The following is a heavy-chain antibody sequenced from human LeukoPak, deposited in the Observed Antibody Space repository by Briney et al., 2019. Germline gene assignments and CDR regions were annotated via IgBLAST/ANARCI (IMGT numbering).Heavy chain of an antibody. Sequence: GGSLRLSCAASGFTFGTFDMSWVRQAPGKGLEWVSTLACLDASCTEYYSDSVKGRFSISRDESKSTLSLQVNSLRVEDTAMYYCVRDSEGSFDYWGQGTLVTVSS. J-gene: IGHJ4*02. V-gene: IGHV3-23*01. CDR3: VRDSEGSFDY. CDR2: LACLDASCTE. D-gene: IGHD3-10*01. CDR1: GFTFGTFD.